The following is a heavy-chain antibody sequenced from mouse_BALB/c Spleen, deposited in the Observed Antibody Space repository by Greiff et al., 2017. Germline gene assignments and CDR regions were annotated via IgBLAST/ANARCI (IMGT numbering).Heavy chain of an antibody. D-gene: IGHD2-1*01. V-gene: IGHV2-6-5*01. Sequence: VQLQQPGPGLVAPSQSLSITCPLPGFSLTDNGVSWIRQPPGKGLEWRGVIGGDGSTYYNSAVKSRLSISKDNSKCQVFLKMNSLQPDDTAMYYCAKHLYGNSNYYAMDDWGEGTSVTVSS. CDR2: IGGDGST. CDR3: AKHLYGNSNYYAMDD. CDR1: GFSLTDNG. J-gene: IGHJ4*01.